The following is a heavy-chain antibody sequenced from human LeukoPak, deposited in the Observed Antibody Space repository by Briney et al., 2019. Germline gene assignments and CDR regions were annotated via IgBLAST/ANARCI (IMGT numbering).Heavy chain of an antibody. V-gene: IGHV1-2*02. CDR3: ARGGDGNRRDFDY. CDR1: GYTFTGYY. Sequence: ASVKVSCKASGYTFTGYYMHWVRQAPGQGLEWMGWINPNSGGTNYAQTFQGRVTMTRDTSISTAYMQLNSLRSDDTAVYYCARGGDGNRRDFDYWGQGTLVTVSS. D-gene: IGHD5-24*01. CDR2: INPNSGGT. J-gene: IGHJ4*02.